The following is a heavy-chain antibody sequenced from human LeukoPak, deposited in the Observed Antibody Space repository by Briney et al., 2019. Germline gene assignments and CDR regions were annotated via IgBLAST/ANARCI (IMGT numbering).Heavy chain of an antibody. CDR1: GGSISSSSYY. V-gene: IGHV4-61*01. D-gene: IGHD7-27*01. CDR2: IYYSGST. J-gene: IGHJ4*02. Sequence: MPSETLSLTCTVSGGSISSSSYYWGWIRQPPGKGLEWIGYIYYSGSTNYNPSLKSRVTISVDTSKNQFSLKLSSVTAADTAVYYCARDRGTGERDYWGQGTLVTVSS. CDR3: ARDRGTGERDY.